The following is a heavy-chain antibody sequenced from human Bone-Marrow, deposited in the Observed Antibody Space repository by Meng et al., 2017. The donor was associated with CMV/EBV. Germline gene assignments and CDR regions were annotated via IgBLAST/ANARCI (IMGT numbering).Heavy chain of an antibody. J-gene: IGHJ3*01. CDR1: GFTFRRFE. D-gene: IGHD2-2*01. CDR3: ARGTLYCSSTSCFEDAFDV. V-gene: IGHV3-48*03. Sequence: GGSLRLSCAASGFTFRRFEMSWVRQAPGKGLEWVSYISSSGSTIYYADSVKGRFTISRDNAKNSLYLQMNSLRAEDTAVYYCARGTLYCSSTSCFEDAFDVCGQRTMVTDSS. CDR2: ISSSGSTI.